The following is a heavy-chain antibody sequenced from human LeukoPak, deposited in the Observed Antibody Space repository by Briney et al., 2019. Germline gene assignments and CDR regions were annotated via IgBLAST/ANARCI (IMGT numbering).Heavy chain of an antibody. J-gene: IGHJ4*02. CDR3: ARDRGAYYYGSGSFFDY. V-gene: IGHV1-18*01. CDR2: ISAYNGNT. Sequence: GASVKVSCKASGYTFTSYGISWVRQAPGQGLELMGWISAYNGNTNHAQKLQGRVTMTTDTSTSTAYMELRSLRSDDTAVYYCARDRGAYYYGSGSFFDYWGQGTLVTVSS. D-gene: IGHD3-10*01. CDR1: GYTFTSYG.